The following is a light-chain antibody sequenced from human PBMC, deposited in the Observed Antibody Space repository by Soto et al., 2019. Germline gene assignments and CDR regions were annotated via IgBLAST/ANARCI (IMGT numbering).Light chain of an antibody. J-gene: IGKJ4*01. CDR3: LQANSFPLT. CDR2: AAS. CDR1: QDVRSW. V-gene: IGKV1-12*01. Sequence: DIQMTQSPSSVSASVGDRVTITCRASQDVRSWLAWYQQKPGTAPKLLIYAASSLQGGVPSRFSGSGSGTDFTLTISSLQPEDFATYYCLQANSFPLTFGGGTGGYQT.